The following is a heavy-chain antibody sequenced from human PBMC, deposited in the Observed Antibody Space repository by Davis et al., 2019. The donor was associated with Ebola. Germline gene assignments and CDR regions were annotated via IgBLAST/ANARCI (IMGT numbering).Heavy chain of an antibody. Sequence: PGGSLRLSCAASGFTFSSYSMNWVRQAPGKGLEWVSYISSSSSTIYYADSVKGRFTISRDNAKNSLYLQMNSLRAEDTAVYYCARNYDFWSGYYARPTFDYWGQGTLVTVSS. CDR2: ISSSSSTI. CDR3: ARNYDFWSGYYARPTFDY. J-gene: IGHJ4*02. CDR1: GFTFSSYS. V-gene: IGHV3-48*04. D-gene: IGHD3-3*01.